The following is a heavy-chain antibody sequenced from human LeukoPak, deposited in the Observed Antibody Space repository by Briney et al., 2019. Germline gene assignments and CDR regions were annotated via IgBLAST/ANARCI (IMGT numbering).Heavy chain of an antibody. V-gene: IGHV3-23*01. D-gene: IGHD3-10*01. CDR2: ISESGGGT. CDR1: GFTFSSYA. CDR3: AKRGVVIRGVLVIGFHKEAYYFDY. J-gene: IGHJ4*02. Sequence: GRSLRLSCAASGFTFSSYAMSWVRQAPGKGLEWVSGISESGGGTNYADSVKGRFTISRDNSLNTLYLQMNSLRAEDTAVYFCAKRGVVIRGVLVIGFHKEAYYFDYWGQGILVTVSS.